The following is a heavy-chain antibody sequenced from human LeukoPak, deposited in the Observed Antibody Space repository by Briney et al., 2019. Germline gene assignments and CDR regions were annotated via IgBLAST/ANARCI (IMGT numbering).Heavy chain of an antibody. J-gene: IGHJ4*02. CDR1: GYTFTGYY. V-gene: IGHV1-2*02. D-gene: IGHD3-22*01. CDR2: INSNSGGT. Sequence: GASVKVSCKASGYTFTGYYIHWVRLAPGQGLQWMGWINSNSGGTNYAQKFQGRVTMTRDTSISTAYMDLSSLISDDTAVYYCARDDYYDSSGYYTLDYWGQGTLVTVSS. CDR3: ARDDYYDSSGYYTLDY.